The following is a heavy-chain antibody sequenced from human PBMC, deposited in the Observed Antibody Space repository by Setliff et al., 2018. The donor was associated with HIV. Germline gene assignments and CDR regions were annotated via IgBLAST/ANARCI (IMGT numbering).Heavy chain of an antibody. Sequence: ASVKVSCKASGYTFTSYYMHWVRQAPGQGLEWMGIINPSGGSTSYAQQFQGRVTMTRDTSTSTVYMELSSLRSEDTAVYYCAKDWGSRLSYSFYYMDVWGKGTTVTVSS. J-gene: IGHJ6*03. CDR1: GYTFTSYY. V-gene: IGHV1-46*01. CDR2: INPSGGST. D-gene: IGHD3-16*01. CDR3: AKDWGSRLSYSFYYMDV.